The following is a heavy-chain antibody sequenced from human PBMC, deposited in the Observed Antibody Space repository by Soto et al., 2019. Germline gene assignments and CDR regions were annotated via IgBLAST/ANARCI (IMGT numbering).Heavy chain of an antibody. CDR3: ARDLANSDTQYYYYGMDA. CDR1: GYTFTGYY. Sequence: ASVKVSCKASGYTFTGYYMHWVRQAPGQGLEWMGWINPNSGGTNYAQKFQGWVTMTRDTSISTAYMELSRLRSDDTAVHYCARDLANSDTQYYYYGMDAWGQGTTVTVSS. J-gene: IGHJ6*02. V-gene: IGHV1-2*04. CDR2: INPNSGGT.